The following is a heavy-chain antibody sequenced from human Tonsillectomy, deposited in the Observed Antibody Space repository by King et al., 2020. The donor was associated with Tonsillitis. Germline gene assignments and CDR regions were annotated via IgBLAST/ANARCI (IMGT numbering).Heavy chain of an antibody. CDR1: GFTFSSYA. Sequence: VQLVESGGGLVQPGGSLRLSCAASGFTFSSYAMSWVRQAPGKGLEWVSVIYSGDDKAYYAESVKGRFTISRDNSKNTLYLQMNSLRAEDTAVYYCAKVLIVYCSGGSCLPGPENNDAFDIWGQGTMVTVSS. J-gene: IGHJ3*02. D-gene: IGHD2-15*01. V-gene: IGHV3-23*03. CDR2: IYSGDDKA. CDR3: AKVLIVYCSGGSCLPGPENNDAFDI.